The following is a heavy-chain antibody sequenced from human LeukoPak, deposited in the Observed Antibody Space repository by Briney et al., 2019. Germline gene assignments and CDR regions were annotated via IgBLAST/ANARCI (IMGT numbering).Heavy chain of an antibody. CDR3: AREISGYSDY. V-gene: IGHV1-2*02. J-gene: IGHJ4*02. Sequence: GASVKVSCKASGYTFTGYYMHWLRQAPGQGLEWMGWINANSGDTKYAQKFQGRVNMTRDTSISTAYMELSRLRSDDTAMYYCAREISGYSDYWGQGTLVTVSS. D-gene: IGHD3-22*01. CDR1: GYTFTGYY. CDR2: INANSGDT.